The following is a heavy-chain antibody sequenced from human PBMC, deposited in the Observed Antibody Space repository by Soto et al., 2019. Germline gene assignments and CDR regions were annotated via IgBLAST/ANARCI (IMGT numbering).Heavy chain of an antibody. CDR2: IYYSGST. CDR1: GGSISSYY. J-gene: IGHJ5*02. Sequence: SETLSLTGADSGGSISSYYWSWIRQPPGKGLEWIGYIYYSGSTNYNPSLKSRVTISVDTSKNQFSLKLSSVTAADTAVYYCARDIGCSGGSCYPNNPSNWFDPWGQGTLVTVSS. V-gene: IGHV4-59*01. CDR3: ARDIGCSGGSCYPNNPSNWFDP. D-gene: IGHD2-15*01.